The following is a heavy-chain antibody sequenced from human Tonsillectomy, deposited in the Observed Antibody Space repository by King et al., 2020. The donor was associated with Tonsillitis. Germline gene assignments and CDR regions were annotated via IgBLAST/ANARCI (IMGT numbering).Heavy chain of an antibody. CDR2: IYSGVYST. D-gene: IGHD1-26*01. V-gene: IGHV3-23*03. CDR3: AKVLSGRYYEVDAFDV. J-gene: IGHJ3*01. CDR1: GFTFSNYA. Sequence: VQLVESGGGLVQPGGSLRLSCAASGFTFSNYAMNWVRQAPGKGLEWVSVIYSGVYSTQYADSVKGRFTISRDNSKNTLYLQMKTLRAEDTAVYYCAKVLSGRYYEVDAFDVWGQGTMVTVSS.